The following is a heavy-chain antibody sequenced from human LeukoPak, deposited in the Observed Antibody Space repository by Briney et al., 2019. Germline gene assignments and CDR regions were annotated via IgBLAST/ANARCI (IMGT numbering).Heavy chain of an antibody. CDR1: GGSISSSNYY. CDR2: IYYSGST. D-gene: IGHD6-13*01. Sequence: SETLSLTCTVSGGSISSSNYYWGWIRQPPGKGLEWIGTIYYSGSTYYNPSLKSRVTISVDTSKNQFSLKLNSVTAADTAVYYCAREVGGAAAVDYWGQGTLVTVSS. CDR3: AREVGGAAAVDY. V-gene: IGHV4-39*07. J-gene: IGHJ4*02.